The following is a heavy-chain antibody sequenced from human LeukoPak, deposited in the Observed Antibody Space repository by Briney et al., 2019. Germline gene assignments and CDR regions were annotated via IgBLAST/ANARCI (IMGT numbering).Heavy chain of an antibody. CDR1: GGSISSGDYY. V-gene: IGHV4-30-4*08. Sequence: SQTLSLTSTVSGGSISSGDYYWSWIRQPPGKGLEWIGYIYYSGSTYYNPSLKSRVTISVDTSKNQFSLKLSSVTAADTAVYYCASSDYDDDAFDIWGQGTMVTV. CDR3: ASSDYDDDAFDI. CDR2: IYYSGST. J-gene: IGHJ3*02. D-gene: IGHD4-17*01.